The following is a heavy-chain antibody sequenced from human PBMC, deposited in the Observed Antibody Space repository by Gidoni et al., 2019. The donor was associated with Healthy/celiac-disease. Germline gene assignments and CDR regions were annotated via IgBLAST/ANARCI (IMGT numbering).Heavy chain of an antibody. CDR3: ARTLAYCGGDCYNFDY. V-gene: IGHV2-26*01. J-gene: IGHJ4*02. D-gene: IGHD2-21*02. CDR1: GFSLSNARMG. Sequence: QVTLKESGPLLLKPTETLTLTCTVSGFSLSNARMGVSWIRQPPGKALGWLSHIFSNDEKSYSTSLKSRLNSSKDTSKSQVVLTMTNMDPVDTATYYCARTLAYCGGDCYNFDYWGQGTLVTVSS. CDR2: IFSNDEK.